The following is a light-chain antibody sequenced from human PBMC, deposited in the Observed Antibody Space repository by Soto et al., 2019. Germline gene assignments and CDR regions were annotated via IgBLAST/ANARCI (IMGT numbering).Light chain of an antibody. CDR1: SSDVGGYNY. CDR2: EVT. Sequence: QSALTQPPSASGSLGQSVTISCTGTSSDVGGYNYVSWHQQHPGKAPKLMIYEVTKRPLGVPDRFSGSKSGHTASLTVSVLQAEDEADYYCSSFAGGDYPLLFGGGTNLTVL. J-gene: IGLJ2*01. V-gene: IGLV2-8*01. CDR3: SSFAGGDYPLL.